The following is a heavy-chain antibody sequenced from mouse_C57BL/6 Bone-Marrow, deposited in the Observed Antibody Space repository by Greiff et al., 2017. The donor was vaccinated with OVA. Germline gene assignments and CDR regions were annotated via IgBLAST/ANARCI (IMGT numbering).Heavy chain of an antibody. J-gene: IGHJ2*02. D-gene: IGHD6-5*01. CDR2: IDPSDSYT. V-gene: IGHV1-59*01. CDR1: GYTFTSYW. Sequence: QVQLQQPGAELVRPGTSVKLSCKASGYTFTSYWMHWVKQRPGQGLEWIGVIDPSDSYTNYNQKFKGKATLTVDTSSSPAYLQLSSLSSANSSVSYCASYAVDYWGQVTSLTVSS. CDR3: ASYAVDY.